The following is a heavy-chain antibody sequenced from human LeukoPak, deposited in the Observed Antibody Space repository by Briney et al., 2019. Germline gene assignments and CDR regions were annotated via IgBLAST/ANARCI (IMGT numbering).Heavy chain of an antibody. V-gene: IGHV1-69*06. D-gene: IGHD2-2*01. J-gene: IGHJ3*02. CDR2: IIPIFGTA. CDR3: ARDLDCSSTSCYHDAFDI. Sequence: ASVKVSCKASGGTFSSYAISWVRQAPGQGLEWMGGIIPIFGTANYAQKFQGRVTITADKSTSTAYMELSSLRSEDTAVYYCARDLDCSSTSCYHDAFDIWGQGTMVTVSS. CDR1: GGTFSSYA.